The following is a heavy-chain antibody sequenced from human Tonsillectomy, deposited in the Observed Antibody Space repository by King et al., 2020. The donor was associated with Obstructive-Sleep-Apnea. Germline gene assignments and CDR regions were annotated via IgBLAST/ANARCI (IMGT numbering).Heavy chain of an antibody. Sequence: VQLVESGAEVKKPGASVKVSCKASGYTFTSYGISWVRQAPGQGLEWMGWISAYNGNTNYAQKLQGRVTMTTDTSTSTAYMELRSLRSDDTAVYYCARELVGGPLWFGEQGFDYWGQGTLVTVSS. CDR1: GYTFTSYG. V-gene: IGHV1-18*01. J-gene: IGHJ4*02. CDR2: ISAYNGNT. CDR3: ARELVGGPLWFGEQGFDY. D-gene: IGHD3-10*01.